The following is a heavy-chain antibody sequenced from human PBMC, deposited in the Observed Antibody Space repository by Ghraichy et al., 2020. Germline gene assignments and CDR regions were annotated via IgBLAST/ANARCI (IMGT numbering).Heavy chain of an antibody. D-gene: IGHD3-22*01. CDR3: ARGYYDTSGDFGGNY. CDR2: IYSGGST. CDR1: GFTFSSNS. Sequence: GGSLRLSCAASGFTFSSNSMSWVRQAPGKGLEWVSVIYSGGSTYYADSAKGRFTISRDNSKNTLYLQMNSLRAEETAVYYWARGYYDTSGDFGGNYWGLGGLGTVSS. J-gene: IGHJ4*02. V-gene: IGHV3-53*01.